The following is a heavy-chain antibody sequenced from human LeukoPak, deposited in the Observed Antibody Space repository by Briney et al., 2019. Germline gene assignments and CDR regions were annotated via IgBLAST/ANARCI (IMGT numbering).Heavy chain of an antibody. D-gene: IGHD6-13*01. V-gene: IGHV3-30*02. CDR3: AKTGGQQLTFDY. CDR2: IRYDGSNK. Sequence: GGSPRLSCAASGFTFSSYGMHWVRQAPGKGLEWVAFIRYDGSNKYYADSVKGRFTISRDNSKNTLYLQMNSLRAEDTAVYYCAKTGGQQLTFDYWGQGTLVTVSS. CDR1: GFTFSSYG. J-gene: IGHJ4*02.